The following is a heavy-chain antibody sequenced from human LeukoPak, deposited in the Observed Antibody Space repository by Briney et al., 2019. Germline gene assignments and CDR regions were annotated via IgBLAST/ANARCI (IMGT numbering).Heavy chain of an antibody. D-gene: IGHD6-19*01. J-gene: IGHJ3*02. Sequence: ASVKVSCKASGYTFTSYYMHWVRQAPGQGLEWMGIINPSGGSTSYAQKFQGRVTMTRDMSTSTVYMELSSLRSEDTAVYYCARVFSGWYARGKPSGAFDIWGQGTMVTVSS. CDR1: GYTFTSYY. CDR3: ARVFSGWYARGKPSGAFDI. V-gene: IGHV1-46*01. CDR2: INPSGGST.